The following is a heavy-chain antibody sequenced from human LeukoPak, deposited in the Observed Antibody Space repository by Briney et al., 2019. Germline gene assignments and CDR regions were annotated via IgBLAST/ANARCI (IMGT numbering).Heavy chain of an antibody. CDR3: ARDSAFDY. J-gene: IGHJ4*02. CDR1: GFTFSNYG. Sequence: PGGSLRLSCEASGFTFSNYGMNWVRQAPGQGLEWVSAISSSGGSTFYADSVKGRFTISRDNAKNSLYLQMNSLRGEDTAVYYCARDSAFDYWGQGTLVTVSS. D-gene: IGHD6-25*01. V-gene: IGHV3-23*01. CDR2: ISSSGGST.